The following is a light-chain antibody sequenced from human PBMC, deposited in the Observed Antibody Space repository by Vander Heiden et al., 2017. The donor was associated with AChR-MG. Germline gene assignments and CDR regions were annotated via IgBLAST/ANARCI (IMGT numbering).Light chain of an antibody. V-gene: IGKV1-5*03. J-gene: IGKJ1*01. Sequence: DIQMTQSPSTLSASIGDRVTITCRASQSIGRWLAWYQQKPGKAPKVLIYKASTLESGVPSRFSGSGSGTEFTLTISSLQPDDFATYYCQQYNDYGTFGQGTKVEIK. CDR1: QSIGRW. CDR3: QQYNDYGT. CDR2: KAS.